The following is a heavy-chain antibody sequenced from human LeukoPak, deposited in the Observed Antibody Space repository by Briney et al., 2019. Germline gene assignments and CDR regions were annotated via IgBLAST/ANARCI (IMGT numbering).Heavy chain of an antibody. CDR3: AGEGVAHNWNYYYGMDV. CDR2: INPSGGST. D-gene: IGHD1-20*01. V-gene: IGHV1-46*01. Sequence: GASVKVSCKASGYTFTSYYMHWVRQAPGQGLEWMGIINPSGGSTSYAQKFQGRVTMTRDTSTSTVYMELSSLRSEDTAVYYCAGEGVAHNWNYYYGMDVWGQGTTVTVSS. CDR1: GYTFTSYY. J-gene: IGHJ6*02.